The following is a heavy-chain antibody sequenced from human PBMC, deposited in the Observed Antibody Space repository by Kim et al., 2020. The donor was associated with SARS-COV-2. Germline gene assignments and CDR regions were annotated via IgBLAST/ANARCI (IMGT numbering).Heavy chain of an antibody. CDR3: ARDRSYYGMDV. Sequence: SETLSLTCTVSGGSISSYYWSWIRQPPGKGLEWIGYIYYSGSTNYNPSPKSRVTISVDTSKNQFSLKLSSVTAADTAVYYCARDRSYYGMDVWGQGTTVTVSS. J-gene: IGHJ6*02. CDR1: GGSISSYY. CDR2: IYYSGST. V-gene: IGHV4-59*13.